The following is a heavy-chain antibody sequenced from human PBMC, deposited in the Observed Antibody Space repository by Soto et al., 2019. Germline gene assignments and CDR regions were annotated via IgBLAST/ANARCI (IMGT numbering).Heavy chain of an antibody. Sequence: EVQLLESGGGLVQPGGSLRLSCAASGFTFSSYAMSWVRQAPGKGLEWVSAISGSGGSTYYADSVKGRFTISRDNSKNTLYLQMNSLRAEDTAVYYCAKAGRIAAETHPKPHWYFDLWGRGTLVTVSS. CDR1: GFTFSSYA. J-gene: IGHJ2*01. D-gene: IGHD6-13*01. CDR2: ISGSGGST. CDR3: AKAGRIAAETHPKPHWYFDL. V-gene: IGHV3-23*01.